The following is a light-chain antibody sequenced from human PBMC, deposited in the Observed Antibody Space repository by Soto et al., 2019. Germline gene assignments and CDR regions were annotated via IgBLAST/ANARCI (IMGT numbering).Light chain of an antibody. CDR2: WAA. V-gene: IGKV4-1*01. CDR3: QQYINWGT. Sequence: DIVMTQSPDSLAVSLGERATINCKSSQSVLYSTNNKNYLAWYQQKRGQPPKLLIYWAATRESGVPDRFSGSGSGTDFTLTISSLQSADFAVYYCQQYINWGTFGQGTKVEIK. J-gene: IGKJ1*01. CDR1: QSVLYSTNNKNY.